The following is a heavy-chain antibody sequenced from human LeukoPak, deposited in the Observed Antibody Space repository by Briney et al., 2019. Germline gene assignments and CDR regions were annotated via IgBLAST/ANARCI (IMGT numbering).Heavy chain of an antibody. CDR3: ARDSSTWSLFVN. J-gene: IGHJ4*02. Sequence: GGSLRLSCAASGFTFSSYSMSWVRQAPGKGLEWVSSISSSSSYIYYADSLKGRFSISRDNAKNSLYLQMNSLRAEDTAVYYCARDSSTWSLFVNWGQGALVTVSS. CDR1: GFTFSSYS. V-gene: IGHV3-21*01. CDR2: ISSSSSYI. D-gene: IGHD6-13*01.